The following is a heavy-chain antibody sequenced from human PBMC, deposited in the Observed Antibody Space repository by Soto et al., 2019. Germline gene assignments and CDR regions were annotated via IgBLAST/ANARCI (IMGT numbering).Heavy chain of an antibody. V-gene: IGHV1-69*01. D-gene: IGHD5-12*01. J-gene: IGHJ6*02. CDR1: GGTFSSYA. Sequence: QVQLVQSGAEVKKPGSSVKVSCKASGGTFSSYAISWVRQAPGQGLEWMGGIIPIFGTANYAQKFQGRVTITADESTSTAYMALSSRRSEDTAVYYCARRRYSGYDWGILNYYYDGRDVWGQGTTVTVSS. CDR3: ARRRYSGYDWGILNYYYDGRDV. CDR2: IIPIFGTA.